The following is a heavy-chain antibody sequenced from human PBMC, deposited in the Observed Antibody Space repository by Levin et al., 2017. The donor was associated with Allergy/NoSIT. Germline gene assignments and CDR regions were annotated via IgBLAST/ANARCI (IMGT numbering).Heavy chain of an antibody. CDR3: AKDRRAHSSSPNWFDP. CDR1: GFPFSSSA. J-gene: IGHJ5*02. Sequence: LSLTCAASGFPFSSSAMSWVRQAPGKGLEWVSAISGSGGSTYYADSVKGRFTISRDNSKNTLYLQMNSLRAEDTAVYYCAKDRRAHSSSPNWFDPWGQGTLVTVSS. D-gene: IGHD6-13*01. V-gene: IGHV3-23*01. CDR2: ISGSGGST.